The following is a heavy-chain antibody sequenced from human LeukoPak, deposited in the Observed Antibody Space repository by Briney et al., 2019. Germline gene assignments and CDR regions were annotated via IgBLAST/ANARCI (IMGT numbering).Heavy chain of an antibody. Sequence: ASVKVSCKASGYTFTGYYMHWVRQAPGQGLEWMGWINPNSGGTNYAQKFQGRVTMTRDTSISTAYMELSRLRSDDTAVYYCARQKVAARTVALDPWGQGTLVTVSP. CDR1: GYTFTGYY. CDR3: ARQKVAARTVALDP. V-gene: IGHV1-2*02. J-gene: IGHJ5*02. CDR2: INPNSGGT. D-gene: IGHD2-15*01.